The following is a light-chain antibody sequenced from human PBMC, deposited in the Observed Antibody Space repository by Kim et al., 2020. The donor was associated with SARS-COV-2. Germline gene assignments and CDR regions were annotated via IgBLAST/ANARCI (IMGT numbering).Light chain of an antibody. CDR3: QVWDSSSAHWV. Sequence: APGKTATITCGGKSIGNKAAHWYQQRPGQAPVLVIYFDSDRPSGIPDRFSATNSGNTATLSISRVEAGDEADYYCQVWDSSSAHWVFGGGTQLTVL. CDR2: FDS. V-gene: IGLV3-21*04. CDR1: SIGNKA. J-gene: IGLJ3*02.